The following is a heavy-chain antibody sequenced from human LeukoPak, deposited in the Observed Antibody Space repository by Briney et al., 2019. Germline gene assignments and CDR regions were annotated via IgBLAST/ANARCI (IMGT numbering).Heavy chain of an antibody. J-gene: IGHJ4*02. V-gene: IGHV1-46*01. CDR1: GYTFTSYY. CDR2: INPSGGST. CDR3: ARSRYSGYDPDY. Sequence: ASVKVSCKASGYTFTSYYMHWVRQAPGQGLEWMGIINPSGGSTSYAQKFQGRVTMTRDTSKRTVYMELSSLRSEDTAVYYCARSRYSGYDPDYWGQGTMVTVSS. D-gene: IGHD5-12*01.